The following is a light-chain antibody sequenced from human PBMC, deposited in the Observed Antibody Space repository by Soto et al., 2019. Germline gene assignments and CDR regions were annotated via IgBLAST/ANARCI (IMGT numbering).Light chain of an antibody. Sequence: DIPMTQSPSTLSASIEDRVTINCRASQTISGWLAWYQQKPGKAPKLLIFEASILESGVPSRLSGSKSGTEFTLTIASLQPDDFATYYCQQYTSYSPTFGQGTKVEI. CDR2: EAS. J-gene: IGKJ1*01. CDR1: QTISGW. CDR3: QQYTSYSPT. V-gene: IGKV1-5*03.